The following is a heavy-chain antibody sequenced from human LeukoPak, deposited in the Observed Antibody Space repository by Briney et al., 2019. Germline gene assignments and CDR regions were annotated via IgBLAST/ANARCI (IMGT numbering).Heavy chain of an antibody. CDR3: ARQSDDSNYPRVSDN. D-gene: IGHD3-22*01. J-gene: IGHJ4*02. CDR2: ISYSGST. CDR1: GGSIRSTTYY. V-gene: IGHV4-39*01. Sequence: PSETLSLTCTVSGGSIRSTTYYWGWSRQPPGKGLEWIGSISYSGSTYYNPSLKSRVTISIATYKTKLSLKLNSVTAAATAVYYCARQSDDSNYPRVSDNWGQGTLVTVSS.